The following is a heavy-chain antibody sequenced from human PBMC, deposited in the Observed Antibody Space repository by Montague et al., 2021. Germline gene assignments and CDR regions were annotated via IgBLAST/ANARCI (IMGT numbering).Heavy chain of an antibody. J-gene: IGHJ4*02. CDR1: GFTVRSNY. D-gene: IGHD6-19*01. Sequence: SLRLSCAASGFTVRSNYMSWVRQAPGKGLEWVSLIYSDNSTYYADSVKGRFTIFRDNSKNTLYLQINSLRAEDTAVFYCARGGWRLSFDYWGQGTLVTVSS. CDR3: ARGGWRLSFDY. V-gene: IGHV3-66*01. CDR2: IYSDNST.